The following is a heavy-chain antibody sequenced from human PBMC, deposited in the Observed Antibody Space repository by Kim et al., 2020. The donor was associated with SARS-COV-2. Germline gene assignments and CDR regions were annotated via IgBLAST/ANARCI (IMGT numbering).Heavy chain of an antibody. V-gene: IGHV4-31*02. J-gene: IGHJ4*02. CDR3: ARVLSLTILKKGIFDY. Sequence: SLKRRVTISVDTSKTQFSLKLSSVTAADTAVYYCARVLSLTILKKGIFDYWGQGTLVTVSS. D-gene: IGHD3-16*02.